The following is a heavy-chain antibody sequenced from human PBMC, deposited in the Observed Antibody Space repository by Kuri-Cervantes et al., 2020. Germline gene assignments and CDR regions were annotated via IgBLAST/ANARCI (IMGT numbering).Heavy chain of an antibody. J-gene: IGHJ4*02. CDR3: ARGTHGATALDY. CDR1: GTSVSSGVHH. D-gene: IGHD1-26*01. V-gene: IGHV4-61*08. Sequence: GSLRLSCTVSGTSVSSGVHHWSWIRQPPGRGLEWIGCIYPGQSNRYNPSLQSRVTISVDTSKNQFSLKLSSVTAADTAVYYCARGTHGATALDYWGQGTLVTVSS. CDR2: IYPGQSN.